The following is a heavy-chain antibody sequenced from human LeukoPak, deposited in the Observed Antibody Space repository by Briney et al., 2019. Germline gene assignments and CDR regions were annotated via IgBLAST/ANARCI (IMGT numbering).Heavy chain of an antibody. D-gene: IGHD2-8*01. CDR1: GFTVSSNY. V-gene: IGHV3-53*01. CDR3: ASLAYYYFDY. J-gene: IGHJ4*02. CDR2: IYTDGNT. Sequence: PGGSLRLSCAASGFTVSSNYMSWVRQAPGKGLEWVSLIYTDGNTYYSDSVKGRFTISRDNSKNTVYLQMNNLRADDTAVCYCASLAYYYFDYWGQGTLVTVSS.